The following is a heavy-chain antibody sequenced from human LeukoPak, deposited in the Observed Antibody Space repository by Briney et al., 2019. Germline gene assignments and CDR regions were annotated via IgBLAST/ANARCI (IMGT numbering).Heavy chain of an antibody. CDR1: GYTFSGHY. CDR2: INPSGGST. J-gene: IGHJ3*02. CDR3: ARDPSHCSGGSCYLSGAFDI. V-gene: IGHV1-46*01. Sequence: ASVKVSCKASGYTFSGHYLHWVRQAPGQGLEWMGIINPSGGSTSYAQKFQGRVTVTRDTSTSTVYMELSSLRSEDTAVYYCARDPSHCSGGSCYLSGAFDIWGQGTMVTVSS. D-gene: IGHD2-15*01.